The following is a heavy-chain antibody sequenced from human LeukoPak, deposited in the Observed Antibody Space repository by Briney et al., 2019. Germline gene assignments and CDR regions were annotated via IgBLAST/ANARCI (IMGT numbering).Heavy chain of an antibody. V-gene: IGHV1-18*01. CDR3: ARSTITRGELFFDY. J-gene: IGHJ4*02. CDR2: ISAYNGNT. Sequence: ASVKVSCKASGYTFTSYGISWVRQAPGQGLEWMGWISAYNGNTNYAQKLQGRVTMTTDTSTSTAYMELRSLRSDDTAVYYCARSTITRGELFFDYWGQGTLVTVSS. D-gene: IGHD5/OR15-5a*01. CDR1: GYTFTSYG.